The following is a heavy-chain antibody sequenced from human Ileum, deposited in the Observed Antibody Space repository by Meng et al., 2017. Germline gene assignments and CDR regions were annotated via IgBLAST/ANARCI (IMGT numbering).Heavy chain of an antibody. J-gene: IGHJ4*02. Sequence: QVQLQESGPGLVGPAGTRSLTCTVSGGSISSSFYWSWVRQSPGKGLEWIGQIYLAGSPNYNPSLESRVTISVDKSKNQFSLRLTSVTAADTAIFYCVRHGGKYFDSWGQGTLVTVSS. V-gene: IGHV4-4*02. CDR3: VRHGGKYFDS. CDR1: GGSISSSFY. D-gene: IGHD2-15*01. CDR2: IYLAGSP.